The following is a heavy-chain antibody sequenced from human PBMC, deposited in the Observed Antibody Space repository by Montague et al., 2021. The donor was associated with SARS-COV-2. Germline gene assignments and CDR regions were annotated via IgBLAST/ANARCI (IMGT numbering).Heavy chain of an antibody. Sequence: SETLSLTCTVSGGSISSSSYYWGWLRQPPGKGLEWIGSIYYSGSTYYXXXLKSRVTISVDTSKSQFSLKLSSVTAADTAVYYCAKHRAAAGIWYFDLWGRGTLVTVSS. D-gene: IGHD6-13*01. CDR2: IYYSGST. V-gene: IGHV4-39*01. CDR3: AKHRAAAGIWYFDL. CDR1: GGSISSSSYY. J-gene: IGHJ2*01.